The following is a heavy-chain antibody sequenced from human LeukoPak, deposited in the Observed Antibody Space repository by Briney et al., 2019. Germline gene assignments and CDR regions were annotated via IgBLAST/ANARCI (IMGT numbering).Heavy chain of an antibody. CDR1: GYTFTSYG. CDR3: ARDGAVAGRYYFDY. D-gene: IGHD6-19*01. V-gene: IGHV1-18*01. CDR2: ISAYNGNT. J-gene: IGHJ4*02. Sequence: VKVSCKASGYTFTSYGISWVRQAPGQGLEWMGWISAYNGNTNYAQKLQGRVTMTTDTSTSTAYMEPRSLRSDDTAVYYCARDGAVAGRYYFDYWGQGILVTVSS.